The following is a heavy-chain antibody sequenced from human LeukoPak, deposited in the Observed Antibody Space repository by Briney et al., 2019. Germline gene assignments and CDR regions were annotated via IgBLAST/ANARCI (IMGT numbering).Heavy chain of an antibody. CDR3: ARSAKGSGWYYFGY. Sequence: ESGPTLVNPTQTLTLTCTFSGFSLSTSGMCVSWIRQPPGRALEWLPLIDWDDDKYYSTSLKTRLTISKDTSKNQVVLTMTNMDPVDTATYYCARSAKGSGWYYFGYWGQGTLVTVSS. CDR2: IDWDDDK. D-gene: IGHD6-19*01. V-gene: IGHV2-70*01. J-gene: IGHJ4*02. CDR1: GFSLSTSGMC.